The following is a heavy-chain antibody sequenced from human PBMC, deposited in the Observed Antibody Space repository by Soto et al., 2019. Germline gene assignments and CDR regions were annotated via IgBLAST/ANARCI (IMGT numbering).Heavy chain of an antibody. CDR2: IYYSGST. CDR3: ARYGGYEGLRFDP. V-gene: IGHV4-30-4*01. J-gene: IGHJ5*02. D-gene: IGHD5-12*01. CDR1: GGSISSGYYY. Sequence: PSETLSLTCTVSGGSISSGYYYWSWIRQPPGKGLEWIGYIYYSGSTYYNPSLKSRVAISVDTSKNQFSLQLSSVTAADTAVYYCARYGGYEGLRFDPWGQGTLVTVSS.